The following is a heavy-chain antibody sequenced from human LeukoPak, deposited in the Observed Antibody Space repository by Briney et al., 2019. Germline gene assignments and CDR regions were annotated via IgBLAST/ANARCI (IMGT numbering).Heavy chain of an antibody. V-gene: IGHV3-15*01. CDR2: IKSKTDGGTT. CDR1: GFTFSNAW. CDR3: TTVSSNYDILTGYFGNDY. J-gene: IGHJ4*02. D-gene: IGHD3-9*01. Sequence: GGSLRLSCAAPGFTFSNAWMSWVRQAPGKGLEWVGRIKSKTDGGTTDYAAPVKGRFSISRDDSKNTLYLQMNSLKTEDTAVYYCTTVSSNYDILTGYFGNDYWGQGTLVTVSS.